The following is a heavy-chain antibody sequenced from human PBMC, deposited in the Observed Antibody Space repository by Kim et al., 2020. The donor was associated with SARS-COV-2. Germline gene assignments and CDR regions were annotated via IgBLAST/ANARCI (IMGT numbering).Heavy chain of an antibody. V-gene: IGHV3-23*01. CDR3: AKVPYYDILTGYYMTGGYFDL. CDR1: GFTFSSYA. CDR2: ISGSGGST. D-gene: IGHD3-9*01. J-gene: IGHJ2*01. Sequence: GGSLRLSFAASGFTFSSYAMSWVRQAPGKGLEWVSAISGSGGSTYYADSVKGRFTISRDNSKNTLYLQMNSLRAEDTAVYYCAKVPYYDILTGYYMTGGYFDLWGRGTLVTVSS.